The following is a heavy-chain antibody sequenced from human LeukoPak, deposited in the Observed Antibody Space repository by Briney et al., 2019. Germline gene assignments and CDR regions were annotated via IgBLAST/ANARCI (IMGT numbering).Heavy chain of an antibody. CDR1: GGTFSSYA. J-gene: IGHJ3*02. Sequence: AASVKVSCKASGGTFSSYAISWVRQAPGQGLEWMGRIIPILGIANYAQKFQGRVTITADRSTSTAYMELSSLRSEDTAVYYCARGRGSSAGAFDIWGQGTMVTVSS. CDR3: ARGRGSSAGAFDI. CDR2: IIPILGIA. V-gene: IGHV1-69*04. D-gene: IGHD6-19*01.